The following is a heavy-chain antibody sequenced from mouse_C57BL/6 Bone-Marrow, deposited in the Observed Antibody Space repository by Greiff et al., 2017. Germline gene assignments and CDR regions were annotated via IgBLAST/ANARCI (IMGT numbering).Heavy chain of an antibody. J-gene: IGHJ2*01. CDR3: ARSGYYGNYDFDY. V-gene: IGHV1-54*01. Sequence: VQLQQSGAELVRPGTSVKVSCKASGYAFTNYLIEWVKQRPGQGLEWIGVINPGSGGTNYNEKFKGKATLTADKSSSTAYMQLSSLTSEDSAVYFCARSGYYGNYDFDYWGQGTTLTVSS. CDR2: INPGSGGT. D-gene: IGHD2-1*01. CDR1: GYAFTNYL.